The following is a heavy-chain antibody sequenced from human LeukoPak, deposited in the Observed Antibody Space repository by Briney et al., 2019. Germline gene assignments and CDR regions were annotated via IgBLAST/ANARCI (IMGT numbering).Heavy chain of an antibody. D-gene: IGHD5-12*01. Sequence: ASEKVSCKASGYTFTSYGISWVRQAPGQGLDGMGWISAYNGNTNYAQKLQGRVTMTTDTSTSTAYMELRSLRSDDTAVYYCARDGSSRGYGFSDAFDIWGQGTMVTVSS. J-gene: IGHJ3*02. CDR3: ARDGSSRGYGFSDAFDI. CDR1: GYTFTSYG. V-gene: IGHV1-18*01. CDR2: ISAYNGNT.